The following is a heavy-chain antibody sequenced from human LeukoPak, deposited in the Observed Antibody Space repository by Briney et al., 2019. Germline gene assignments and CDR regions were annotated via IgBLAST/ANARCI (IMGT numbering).Heavy chain of an antibody. Sequence: GGSLRLSCAASGFTVSSIHMSRVRQAPGKGLEWVSAISGSGGSTYYADSVKGRFTISRDNSKNTLYLQMNSLRAEDTAVYYCAREVGNWFDPWGQGTLVTVSS. D-gene: IGHD1-26*01. CDR2: ISGSGGST. CDR3: AREVGNWFDP. CDR1: GFTVSSIH. J-gene: IGHJ5*02. V-gene: IGHV3-23*01.